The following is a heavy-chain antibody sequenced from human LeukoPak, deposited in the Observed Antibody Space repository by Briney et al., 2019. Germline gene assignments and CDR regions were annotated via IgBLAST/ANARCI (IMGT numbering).Heavy chain of an antibody. CDR1: GCSFSGYY. CDR2: INHSGST. CDR3: ARSNIAARVFRR. D-gene: IGHD6-6*01. Sequence: PSETLSLTCAVYGCSFSGYYWSWIRQPPGKGLEWIGEINHSGSTNYNPSLKSRVTISVDTSKNQFSLKLSSVTAADTAVYYCARSNIAARVFRRWGQGTLVTVSS. J-gene: IGHJ1*01. V-gene: IGHV4-34*01.